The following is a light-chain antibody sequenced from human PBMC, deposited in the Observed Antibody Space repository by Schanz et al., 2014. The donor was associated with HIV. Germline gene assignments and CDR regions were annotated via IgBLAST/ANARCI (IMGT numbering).Light chain of an antibody. CDR2: DVT. J-gene: IGLJ3*02. Sequence: QSVLTQPASVSGSPGQSITISCTGTSSDVGGYNYVSWYQQHPGKAPKLMIYDVTNRPSGVSSRFSGSKSGNTASLTISGLQAEDEGDYYCSSYTTSLTLVFGGGTKLTVL. CDR3: SSYTTSLTLV. CDR1: SSDVGGYNY. V-gene: IGLV2-14*01.